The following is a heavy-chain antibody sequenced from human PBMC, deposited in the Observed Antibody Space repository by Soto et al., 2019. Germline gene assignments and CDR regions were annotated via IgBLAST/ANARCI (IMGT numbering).Heavy chain of an antibody. CDR2: IYYSGST. D-gene: IGHD3-16*02. Sequence: SETLSLTCTVSGGSISSSSYYWGWIRQPPGKGLEWIGSIYYSGSTYYNPSLKSRVTISVDTSKNQFSLKLSSVTAADTAVYYCARHPRGLRLGELSHKMVWAFDIWGQGTMVTVSS. J-gene: IGHJ3*02. CDR1: GGSISSSSYY. CDR3: ARHPRGLRLGELSHKMVWAFDI. V-gene: IGHV4-39*01.